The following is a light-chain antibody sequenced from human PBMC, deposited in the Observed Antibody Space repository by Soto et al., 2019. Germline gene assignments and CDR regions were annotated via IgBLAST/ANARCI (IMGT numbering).Light chain of an antibody. J-gene: IGKJ5*01. Sequence: ERVMTQSQATLSVSPCENVTLSCSASQSVSSNLAWYQQKPGQAPRLLIYGASTRATGIPARFRGSGSGTEFTLIISSLQSEDFAVYYCQQRNSWPPTFTFGQGTRLEI. CDR1: QSVSSN. V-gene: IGKV3-15*01. CDR2: GAS. CDR3: QQRNSWPPTFT.